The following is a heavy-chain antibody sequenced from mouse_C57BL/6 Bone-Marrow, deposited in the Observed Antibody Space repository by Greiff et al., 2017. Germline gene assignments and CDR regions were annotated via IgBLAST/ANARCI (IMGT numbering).Heavy chain of an antibody. CDR3: AREDRYYGSSYWYFDV. CDR2: IYPGSGNT. Sequence: QVQLQQSGPELVKPGASVKISCKASGYTFTDYYINWVKQRPGQGLEWIGWIYPGSGNTKYNEKFKGKATLTVDTSSSTAYMQLSSLTSEDSAVYFCAREDRYYGSSYWYFDVWGTGTTVTVSS. D-gene: IGHD1-1*01. J-gene: IGHJ1*03. CDR1: GYTFTDYY. V-gene: IGHV1-84*01.